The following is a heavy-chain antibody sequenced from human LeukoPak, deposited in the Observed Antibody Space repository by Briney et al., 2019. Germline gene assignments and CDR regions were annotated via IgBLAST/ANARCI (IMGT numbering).Heavy chain of an antibody. CDR3: AKDRYFQAGRAFDI. D-gene: IGHD3-16*02. CDR2: IKPDGSQK. J-gene: IGHJ3*02. Sequence: GGSLRLSCAASGFIFSSNWMTWVRQAPGKGLEWVANIKPDGSQKNYVDSVKGRFTISRDNARNSLYLQMSSLRAEDTAVYYCAKDRYFQAGRAFDIWGQGTMVTVSS. CDR1: GFIFSSNW. V-gene: IGHV3-7*01.